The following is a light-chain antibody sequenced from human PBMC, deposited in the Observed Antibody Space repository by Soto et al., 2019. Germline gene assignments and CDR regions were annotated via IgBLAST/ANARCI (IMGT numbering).Light chain of an antibody. CDR3: QQSYITPYS. J-gene: IGKJ2*01. CDR1: QSISVH. V-gene: IGKV1-39*01. CDR2: AAF. Sequence: DIQMTPSPSSLSASVGDTVTITCRASQSISVHLNWYQQKGGKVPKLLIYAAFNLYSGVPSSFSGSGSDTDFALTISSLQPEDFATYYYQQSYITPYSFGKGTRLESK.